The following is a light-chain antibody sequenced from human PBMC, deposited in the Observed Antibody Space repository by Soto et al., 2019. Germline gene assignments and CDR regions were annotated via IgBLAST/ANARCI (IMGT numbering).Light chain of an antibody. CDR2: KDS. Sequence: SYELTQPPSVSVSPGQTARITCSGDALPKQYAYWYQQKPGQAPVLVIYKDSERPSGSPERFSGSSSGTTVTLTISGVQAEDEADYYCQSADSSGTSFVVFGGGTKLTVL. CDR1: ALPKQY. V-gene: IGLV3-25*03. J-gene: IGLJ2*01. CDR3: QSADSSGTSFVV.